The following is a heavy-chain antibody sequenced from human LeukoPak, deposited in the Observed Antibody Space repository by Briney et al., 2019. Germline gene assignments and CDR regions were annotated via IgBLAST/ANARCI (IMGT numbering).Heavy chain of an antibody. Sequence: GGSLRLSCAASGFTFSSYGMHWVRQAPGKGLEWVATTSFDVSNKYYADSVKGRFTISRDNSKNTLYLQMNSLRTEDTAVYSCARGYCTSTSCYNDYWGQGTLVTVSS. CDR3: ARGYCTSTSCYNDY. CDR1: GFTFSSYG. CDR2: TSFDVSNK. V-gene: IGHV3-30*03. J-gene: IGHJ4*02. D-gene: IGHD2-2*02.